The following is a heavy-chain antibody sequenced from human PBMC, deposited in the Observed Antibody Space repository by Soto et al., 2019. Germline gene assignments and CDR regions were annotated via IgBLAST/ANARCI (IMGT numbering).Heavy chain of an antibody. V-gene: IGHV3-33*01. CDR3: ARDGVGGSVFFGYLAY. CDR1: GIIFNGCG. J-gene: IGHJ4*02. D-gene: IGHD3-3*01. Sequence: QVQLVESGGGVVQPGRSLRLSCAASGIIFNGCGMHWVRQAPGKGLEGVAVLRFDGSNIYYADSVKGRFTSSRDNSKNTLSLQMGSRRGEDTSVYYCARDGVGGSVFFGYLAYWCQGALVTVSS. CDR2: LRFDGSNI.